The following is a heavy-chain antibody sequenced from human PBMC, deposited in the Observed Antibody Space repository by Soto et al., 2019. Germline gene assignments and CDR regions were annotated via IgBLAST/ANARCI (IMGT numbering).Heavy chain of an antibody. V-gene: IGHV3-23*01. CDR1: GFTFSSYA. CDR3: AKDMLRGVMTFDY. Sequence: GGSLRLSCAASGFTFSSYAMSWVRQAPGKGLEWVSGISGSGVNTYYGDSVKGRFTISRDNSKNTLYLQMNSLRAEDTAVYYCAKDMLRGVMTFDYWGQGTLVTVSS. CDR2: ISGSGVNT. J-gene: IGHJ4*02. D-gene: IGHD3-10*01.